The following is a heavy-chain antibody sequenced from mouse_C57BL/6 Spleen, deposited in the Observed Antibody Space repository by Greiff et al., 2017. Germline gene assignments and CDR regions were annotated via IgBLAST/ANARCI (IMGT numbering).Heavy chain of an antibody. D-gene: IGHD1-1*01. V-gene: IGHV14-2*01. CDR3: ASSYGSGLAWFAY. J-gene: IGHJ3*01. CDR1: GFNINDYY. Sequence: EVQLQQSGAELVKPGASVKLSCTASGFNINDYYMHWVKQRTEQGLEWIGRIDPEDGETKYAPKLQGKATITADTSSNPADLSRSSLTSEDTAFYYCASSYGSGLAWFAYWGQGTLVTVSA. CDR2: IDPEDGET.